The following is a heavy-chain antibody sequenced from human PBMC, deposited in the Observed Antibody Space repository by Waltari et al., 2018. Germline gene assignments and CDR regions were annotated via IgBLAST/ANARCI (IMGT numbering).Heavy chain of an antibody. J-gene: IGHJ4*02. CDR1: GGFITTTYY. Sequence: QLQLQESGPGLVKPSETLSLTCPVSGGFITTTYYWGWIRQPPGKGLEWIGSIDHTGSTYYNPSLKSRVTISVDTSNTSENQFSLKLTSVTAADTAVYYCASAPSGSYGHNWGQGALVTVSS. D-gene: IGHD1-26*01. V-gene: IGHV4-39*07. CDR2: IDHTGST. CDR3: ASAPSGSYGHN.